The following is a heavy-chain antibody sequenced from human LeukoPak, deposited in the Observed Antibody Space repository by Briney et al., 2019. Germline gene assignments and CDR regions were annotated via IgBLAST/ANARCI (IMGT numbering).Heavy chain of an antibody. Sequence: PSETLSLTCTVSGGSISSYYWSWIRQPPGKGLEWIGYIYYSGSTNYNPSLKSRVTISVDTSKNQFSLKLSSVTAADTAVYYCARGITMVRGVIGRFDPWGQGTLVTVSS. V-gene: IGHV4-59*01. CDR3: ARGITMVRGVIGRFDP. CDR2: IYYSGST. CDR1: GGSISSYY. J-gene: IGHJ5*02. D-gene: IGHD3-10*01.